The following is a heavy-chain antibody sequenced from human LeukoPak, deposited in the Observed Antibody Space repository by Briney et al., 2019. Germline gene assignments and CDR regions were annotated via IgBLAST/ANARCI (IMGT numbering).Heavy chain of an antibody. Sequence: GGSLRLSCAASGFTFSSYAMSWVRQAPGKGLEWVSAISGSGGSTYYADSVKGRFTISRDNSKNTLYLQMNSLRAEDTAIYYCTRPLPRRNYYESSGYRFDIWGQGTMVTVSS. V-gene: IGHV3-23*01. J-gene: IGHJ3*02. CDR3: TRPLPRRNYYESSGYRFDI. CDR2: ISGSGGST. D-gene: IGHD3-22*01. CDR1: GFTFSSYA.